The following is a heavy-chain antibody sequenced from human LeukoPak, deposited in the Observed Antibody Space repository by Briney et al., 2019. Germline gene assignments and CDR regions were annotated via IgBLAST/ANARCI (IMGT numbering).Heavy chain of an antibody. D-gene: IGHD3-22*01. CDR3: ARDAHYYDSLPSHAFDI. V-gene: IGHV3-33*01. J-gene: IGHJ3*02. Sequence: GGSLRLSXAASGFTFSSYGMHWVRQAPGKGMEWVALIWYDGSNKYYADSVKGQFTISRDNSKNTLYLQMNSLRAEDTAVYYCARDAHYYDSLPSHAFDIWGQGTMVTVSS. CDR2: IWYDGSNK. CDR1: GFTFSSYG.